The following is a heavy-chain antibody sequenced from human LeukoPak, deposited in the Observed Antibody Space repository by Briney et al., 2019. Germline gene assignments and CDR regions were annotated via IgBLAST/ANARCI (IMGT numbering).Heavy chain of an antibody. CDR2: INHSGST. D-gene: IGHD3-3*01. J-gene: IGHJ5*02. V-gene: IGHV4-34*01. Sequence: SETLSLTCAVYGGSFSGYYWSWIRQPPGKGLEWLGEINHSGSTNYNPSLKSRVTISVDTSKNQFSLKLSSVTAADTAVYYCARDGTIFGVVKGNWFDPWGQGTLVTVSS. CDR3: ARDGTIFGVVKGNWFDP. CDR1: GGSFSGYY.